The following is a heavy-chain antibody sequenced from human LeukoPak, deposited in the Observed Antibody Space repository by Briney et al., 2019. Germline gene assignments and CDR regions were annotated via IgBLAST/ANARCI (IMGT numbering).Heavy chain of an antibody. D-gene: IGHD3-10*01. CDR2: IYYSGST. CDR3: ARSYYGSGSYYKKAFDY. CDR1: GGSISSSSYY. V-gene: IGHV4-39*01. Sequence: NPSETLSLTCTVPGGSISSSSYYWGWIRQPPGKGLEWIGSIYYSGSTYYNPSLKSRVTISVDTSKNQFSLKLSSVTAADTAVYYCARSYYGSGSYYKKAFDYWGQGTLVTVSS. J-gene: IGHJ4*02.